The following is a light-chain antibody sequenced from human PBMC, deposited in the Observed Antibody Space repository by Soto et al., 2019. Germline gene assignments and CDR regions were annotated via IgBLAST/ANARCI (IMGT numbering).Light chain of an antibody. CDR2: GAS. CDR3: QQYNNWPPEWT. CDR1: QSVSSN. V-gene: IGKV3-15*01. Sequence: EIVMTQSPATLSVSPGERATLSCRASQSVSSNLAWYQQKPGQAPRLLIYGASTRATGIPARFSGSGSGTEFTLTISSLQSEDFAVYYCQQYNNWPPEWTFGQGPKVEIK. J-gene: IGKJ1*01.